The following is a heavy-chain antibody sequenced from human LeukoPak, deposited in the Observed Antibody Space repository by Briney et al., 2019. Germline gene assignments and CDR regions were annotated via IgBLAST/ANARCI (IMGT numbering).Heavy chain of an antibody. CDR2: TYYSGRT. Sequence: SETLSLTCTVSGDSINSYYWNWIRQPPGKGLEWIGYTYYSGRTDYNPSLESRVTISVDTSKHQFSMKLKSVTAADTAVYFCARGRWLPNAFDIWGQGTMVTVFS. CDR3: ARGRWLPNAFDI. V-gene: IGHV4-59*01. J-gene: IGHJ3*02. CDR1: GDSINSYY. D-gene: IGHD5-24*01.